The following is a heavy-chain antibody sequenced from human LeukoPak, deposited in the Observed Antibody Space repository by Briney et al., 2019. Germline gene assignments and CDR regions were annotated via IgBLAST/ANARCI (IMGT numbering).Heavy chain of an antibody. J-gene: IGHJ4*02. CDR1: GFTFSSYA. V-gene: IGHV3-30-3*01. Sequence: GGSLRLSCAASGFTFSSYAMHWVRQAPGKGLEWVAVISYDGSNKYYADSVKGRFTISRDNSKNTLYLQMNSLRAEDTAVYYCAKDRREYYDSSGYYYPLDYWGQGTLVTVSS. CDR3: AKDRREYYDSSGYYYPLDY. D-gene: IGHD3-22*01. CDR2: ISYDGSNK.